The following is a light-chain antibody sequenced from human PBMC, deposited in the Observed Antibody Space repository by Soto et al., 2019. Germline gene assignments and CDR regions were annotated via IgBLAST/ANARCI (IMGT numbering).Light chain of an antibody. J-gene: IGLJ2*01. CDR2: DTN. CDR3: LLCYSGAVV. V-gene: IGLV7-46*01. CDR1: TAAVTSGHY. Sequence: QAVVTQQASLTVSPGGTVTLTCGSSTAAVTSGHYPYWFQQKPGQVPKTLFSDTNNRHLSTPARFSASLLGGKAALTLSGAQPDDEADYYCLLCYSGAVVFGGGTKLTVL.